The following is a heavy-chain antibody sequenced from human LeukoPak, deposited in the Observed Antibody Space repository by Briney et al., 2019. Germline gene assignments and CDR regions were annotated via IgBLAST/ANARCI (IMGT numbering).Heavy chain of an antibody. D-gene: IGHD2-2*01. V-gene: IGHV6-1*01. J-gene: IGHJ4*02. CDR2: TYYRSKWYT. CDR1: GDSVSSNSAA. Sequence: SQTLSLTCAISGDSVSSNSAAWTWIRQSPSRGLEWLGTTYYRSKWYTDYAVAVRGRITINPDTSKNQFSLQLNSVTPEDTAVYYCARVGYCSSTSCYDGPDYWGQGTLVTVST. CDR3: ARVGYCSSTSCYDGPDY.